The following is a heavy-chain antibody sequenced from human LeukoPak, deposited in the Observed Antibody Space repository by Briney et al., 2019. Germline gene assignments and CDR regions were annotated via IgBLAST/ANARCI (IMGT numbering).Heavy chain of an antibody. CDR1: GDSISSGGYW. V-gene: IGHV4-31*11. CDR2: ISYGGKA. Sequence: SETLSLTCAVSGDSISSGGYWWSWIRQHPGRGPEWIGYISYGGKADYNPSLKSRVAISADTPRNQFSLKLSSTTAADTAVYYCARAPVATPSEFDYWGQGTLVTVSS. J-gene: IGHJ4*02. D-gene: IGHD5-12*01. CDR3: ARAPVATPSEFDY.